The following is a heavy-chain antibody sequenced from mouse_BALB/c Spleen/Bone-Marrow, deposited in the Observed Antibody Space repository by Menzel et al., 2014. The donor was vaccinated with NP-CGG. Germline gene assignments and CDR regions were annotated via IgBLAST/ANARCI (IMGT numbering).Heavy chain of an antibody. CDR1: GFNIKDTY. Sequence: VQLQQPGAELAKPGASVKLSCTASGFNIKDTYMHWVKQRPEQGLEWIGRIDSANGNTKYDPKFQGKATITADTSSNTAYLQLFSLTSEDTAVYYCARTPRATFYFDYWGQGTTLTVSS. D-gene: IGHD3-1*01. CDR3: ARTPRATFYFDY. V-gene: IGHV14-3*02. CDR2: IDSANGNT. J-gene: IGHJ2*01.